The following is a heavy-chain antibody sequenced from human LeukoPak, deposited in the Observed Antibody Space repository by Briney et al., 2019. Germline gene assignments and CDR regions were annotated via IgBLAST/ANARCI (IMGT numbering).Heavy chain of an antibody. CDR3: ARVSSSWYRVLDY. CDR1: GGSISSYY. D-gene: IGHD6-13*01. Sequence: KPSETLSLTCTVSGGSISSYYWSWIRQPPGKGLEWIGYIYYSGSTNYNPSLKSRVTISVDTSKNQFSLKLSSVTAADTAVYYCARVSSSWYRVLDYWGQGTLLTVSS. V-gene: IGHV4-59*01. CDR2: IYYSGST. J-gene: IGHJ4*02.